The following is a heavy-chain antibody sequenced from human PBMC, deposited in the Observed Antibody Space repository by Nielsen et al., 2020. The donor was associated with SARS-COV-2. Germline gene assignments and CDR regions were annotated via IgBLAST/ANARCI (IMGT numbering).Heavy chain of an antibody. CDR2: ISYDGSDQ. V-gene: IGHV3-30*14. J-gene: IGHJ4*02. CDR3: VKDGAYYGVRGVVHFGY. D-gene: IGHD3-10*01. Sequence: GGSLRLSCAASGFTFGDYALSWFRQAPGKGLEWVAYISYDGSDQYYEDSLKGRFTISRDNSKNILYLQMNNLRAEDTAVYYCVKDGAYYGVRGVVHFGYGGRGTVVTVSS. CDR1: GFTFGDYA.